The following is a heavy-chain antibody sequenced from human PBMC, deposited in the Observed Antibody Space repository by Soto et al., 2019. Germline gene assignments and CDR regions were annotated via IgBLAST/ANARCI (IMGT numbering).Heavy chain of an antibody. CDR2: LSPKSGGT. V-gene: IGHV1-2*02. CDR3: ARPPGYSSDWYYFDL. CDR1: GYTFTGYY. Sequence: ASVKVSCKASGYTFTGYYMHWVRQAPGQGFEWMGRLSPKSGGTNYAQKLEGRVTMTWDTSIKTAYMELSSLISEDTAVYYCARPPGYSSDWYYFDLWGQGTLVTVSS. D-gene: IGHD6-19*01. J-gene: IGHJ4*02.